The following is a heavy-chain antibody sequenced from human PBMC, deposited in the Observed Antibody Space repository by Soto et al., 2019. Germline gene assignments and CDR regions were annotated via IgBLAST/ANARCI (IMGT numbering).Heavy chain of an antibody. CDR1: GYTFTSYA. D-gene: IGHD2-2*01. V-gene: IGHV1-3*01. Sequence: QVPLVQSGAEVKKPGASVKVSCKASGYTFTSYAMHWVRQAPGQRLEWMGWINAGNGNTKYSQKFQGRVTITRDTSASTAYMELSGLRSEDTAVYYCASAVVVPAAMAHDAFDIWGQGTMVTVSS. J-gene: IGHJ3*02. CDR2: INAGNGNT. CDR3: ASAVVVPAAMAHDAFDI.